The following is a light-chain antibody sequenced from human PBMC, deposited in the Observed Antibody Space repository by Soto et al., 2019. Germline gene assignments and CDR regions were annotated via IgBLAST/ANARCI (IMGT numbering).Light chain of an antibody. CDR1: QSVSSY. J-gene: IGKJ3*01. CDR2: DAS. CDR3: QQHVT. Sequence: EIVLTQSPATLSLSPGERATLSCRASQSVSSYLAWYQQKPGQAPRLLIYDASNRATGIPARFSGSGSGTDFTLTISSLEPEDFAVYYCQQHVTFGPGTRVDFK. V-gene: IGKV3-11*01.